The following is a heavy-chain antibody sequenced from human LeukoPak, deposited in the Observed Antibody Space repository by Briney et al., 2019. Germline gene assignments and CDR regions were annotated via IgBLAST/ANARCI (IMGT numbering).Heavy chain of an antibody. CDR1: GFTFSDYY. D-gene: IGHD3-10*01. V-gene: IGHV3-11*01. CDR2: ISSSGSTI. CDR3: ARDRHYYGSGSYRTGFDP. Sequence: KTGGSLRLSCAASGFTFSDYYMSWIRQAPGKGLEWVSYISSSGSTIYYADSVKGRFTISRDNAKNSLYLQMNSLRAEDTAVYYCARDRHYYGSGSYRTGFDPWGQGTLVTVSS. J-gene: IGHJ5*02.